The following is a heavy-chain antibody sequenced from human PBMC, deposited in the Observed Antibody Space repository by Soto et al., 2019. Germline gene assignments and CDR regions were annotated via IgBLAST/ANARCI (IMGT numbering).Heavy chain of an antibody. Sequence: SETLSLTCTVSGGSISSGGYYWTWIRQHPGKGLEWIGYIYYSGSTYYNPSLKSRVTISVDTSKNQFSLKLSSVTAADTAVYYCARQIADASGTYPFAYWGQGTLVTVSS. V-gene: IGHV4-31*03. D-gene: IGHD3-10*01. CDR1: GGSISSGGYY. J-gene: IGHJ4*02. CDR3: ARQIADASGTYPFAY. CDR2: IYYSGST.